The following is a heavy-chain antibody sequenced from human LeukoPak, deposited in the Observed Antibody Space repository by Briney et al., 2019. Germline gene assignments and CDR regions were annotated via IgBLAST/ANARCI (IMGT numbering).Heavy chain of an antibody. CDR1: GGSISSYY. Sequence: SSETLSLTCTVSGGSISSYYWSWIRQPPGKGLEWIGYVYSSGSTNYNPSLKSRLTISVDASKNQFSLKLTSVTAADTDVYYCARAYYYGSGSYGLDYWGQGTLVTVSS. CDR2: VYSSGST. CDR3: ARAYYYGSGSYGLDY. V-gene: IGHV4-59*01. J-gene: IGHJ4*02. D-gene: IGHD3-10*01.